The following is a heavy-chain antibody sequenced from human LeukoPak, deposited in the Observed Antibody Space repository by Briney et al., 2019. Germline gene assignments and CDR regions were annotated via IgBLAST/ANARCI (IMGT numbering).Heavy chain of an antibody. D-gene: IGHD3-10*01. Sequence: GGSLRLSCAASGFTFSNAWMSWVRQAPGKGLEWVGRIKSNTDGGTTDYAAPVKGRFTISRDDSKNTLYLQMNSLKTEDTAVYYCTTEPGFGFDYWGQGTLVTVSS. CDR3: TTEPGFGFDY. CDR2: IKSNTDGGTT. V-gene: IGHV3-15*01. J-gene: IGHJ4*02. CDR1: GFTFSNAW.